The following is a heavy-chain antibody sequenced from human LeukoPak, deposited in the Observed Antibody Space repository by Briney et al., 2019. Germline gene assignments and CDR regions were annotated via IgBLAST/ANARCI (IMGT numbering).Heavy chain of an antibody. CDR2: IRPDGSEK. Sequence: GGSLRLSRAASGFSLSNYWMNWVRQAPGKGLEWVASIRPDGSEKYYVGSLRGRFTISRDDARNSLYLQMNSLRAEDTAVYYCAEGGYWGQGTLVTVSS. J-gene: IGHJ4*02. V-gene: IGHV3-7*01. CDR1: GFSLSNYW. CDR3: AEGGY.